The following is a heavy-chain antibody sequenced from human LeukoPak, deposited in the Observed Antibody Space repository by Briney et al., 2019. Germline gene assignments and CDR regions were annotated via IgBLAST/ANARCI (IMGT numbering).Heavy chain of an antibody. D-gene: IGHD3-9*01. CDR3: ARGFAWYDY. CDR1: GFTFSSYG. J-gene: IGHJ4*02. CDR2: IKEDGSQR. V-gene: IGHV3-7*01. Sequence: PGGSLRLSCAASGFTFSSYGMHWVRQAPGKGLEWVANIKEDGSQRYYVDSVKGRFTISRDNTKNSVFLHISGLRADDTAVYYCARGFAWYDYWGQGTLVTVSS.